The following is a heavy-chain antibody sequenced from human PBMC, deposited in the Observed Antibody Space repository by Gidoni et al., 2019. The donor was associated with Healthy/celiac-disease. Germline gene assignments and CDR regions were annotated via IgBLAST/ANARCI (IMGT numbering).Heavy chain of an antibody. J-gene: IGHJ4*02. CDR1: GGSFSSHY. CDR2: INHSGGT. D-gene: IGHD2-15*01. Sequence: QVLLQQWGAGLLTPSETLSLTCAVYGGSFSSHYWSWILQPPGKGLEWIGQINHSGGTSYNPSLKSRVTISVDTSKNQFSLKLSSVTAADTAVYYCARGEISCSGGSCYPKSRFDYWGQGTLVTVSS. V-gene: IGHV4-34*01. CDR3: ARGEISCSGGSCYPKSRFDY.